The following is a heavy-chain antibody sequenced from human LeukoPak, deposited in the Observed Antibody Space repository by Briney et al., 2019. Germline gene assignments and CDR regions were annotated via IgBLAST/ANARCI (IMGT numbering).Heavy chain of an antibody. J-gene: IGHJ4*02. V-gene: IGHV3-9*01. Sequence: GGSLRLSCAASRCNFDEYAMHWVRQAPGKGLEWVSRITWNSDSRAYADSVKGRCTISRANAKNYMYRQMNSLKTENTALYYCAKDRGGGGFNFFDYWGQGTLVTVSS. CDR3: AKDRGGGGFNFFDY. CDR2: ITWNSDSR. CDR1: RCNFDEYA. D-gene: IGHD5-24*01.